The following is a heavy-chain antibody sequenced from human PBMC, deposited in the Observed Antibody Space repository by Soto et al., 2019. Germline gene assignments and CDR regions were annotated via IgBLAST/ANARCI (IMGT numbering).Heavy chain of an antibody. Sequence: SETLSLTCNVSGGSISSDDYYWSWIRQPPGEGLEWIGYIYYSWRTHYNPSLESRLTISIDTSKDQFSLILNSVTAADTAVYYCVRELSNSPDYFEAWGPGTLVTVSS. D-gene: IGHD6-6*01. CDR1: GGSISSDDYY. J-gene: IGHJ4*02. CDR3: VRELSNSPDYFEA. V-gene: IGHV4-30-4*01. CDR2: IYYSWRT.